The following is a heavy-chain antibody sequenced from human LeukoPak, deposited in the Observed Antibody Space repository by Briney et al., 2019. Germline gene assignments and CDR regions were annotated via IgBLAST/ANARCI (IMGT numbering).Heavy chain of an antibody. CDR2: ISSSSSYI. V-gene: IGHV3-21*01. CDR3: ARDSDDAFDI. CDR1: GFTFSSYG. D-gene: IGHD3-10*01. Sequence: GGSLRLSCAASGFTFSSYGMSWVRQAPGKGLEWVSSISSSSSYIYYADSVKGRFTISRDNAKNSLYLQMNSLRAEDTAVYYCARDSDDAFDIWGQGTMVTVSS. J-gene: IGHJ3*02.